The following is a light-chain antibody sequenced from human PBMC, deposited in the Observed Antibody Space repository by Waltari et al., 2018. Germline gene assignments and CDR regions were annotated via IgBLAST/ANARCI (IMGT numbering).Light chain of an antibody. V-gene: IGLV2-11*01. Sequence: QSALTQPRSVSGSPGQSVTISCTGTSSDVGGYNYVSWYQQHPGKAPKLLIYDVSKRPSGFPDRVSGSKSGNTASLTISVLQAEDEADYYCCSYAGSYTFEVFGTGTKVTVL. CDR2: DVS. CDR1: SSDVGGYNY. J-gene: IGLJ1*01. CDR3: CSYAGSYTFEV.